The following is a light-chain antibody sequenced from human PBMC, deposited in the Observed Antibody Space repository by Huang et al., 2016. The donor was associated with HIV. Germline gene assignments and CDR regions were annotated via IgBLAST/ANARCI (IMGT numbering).Light chain of an antibody. CDR2: SAS. Sequence: IQMTQSPTSLSASVGDRVSITCRASQIISTYLNWYQQKTGKAPKLLISSASSLHSGVPSRFSGSGSGTDFTLTIKGLQLDDFATYYCQQSYSALSSFGPGTRL. J-gene: IGKJ5*01. V-gene: IGKV1-39*01. CDR1: QIISTY. CDR3: QQSYSALSS.